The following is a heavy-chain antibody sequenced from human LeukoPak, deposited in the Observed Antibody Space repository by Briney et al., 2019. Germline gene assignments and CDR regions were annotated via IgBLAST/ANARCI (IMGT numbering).Heavy chain of an antibody. J-gene: IGHJ4*02. Sequence: QTGGSLRLSCAASGFTFSSYAMHWVRQAPGKGLEYVSAISSNGGSTYYANSVKGRLTISRDNSKNTLYLQMGSLRAEDMAVYYCARDLTAYCGGDCPFLFDYWGQGTLVTVSS. V-gene: IGHV3-64*01. CDR1: GFTFSSYA. CDR3: ARDLTAYCGGDCPFLFDY. CDR2: ISSNGGST. D-gene: IGHD2-21*02.